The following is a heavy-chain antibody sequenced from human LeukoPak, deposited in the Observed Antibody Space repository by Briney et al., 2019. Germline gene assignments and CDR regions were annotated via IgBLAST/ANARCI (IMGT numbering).Heavy chain of an antibody. D-gene: IGHD6-13*01. CDR2: IGVSGDT. J-gene: IGHJ3*02. Sequence: GGSLRLSCAASGFTFSSYWMHWVRQAPGKGLEWVSAIGVSGDTYYAGSVKGRFTISRDNSKNTVYLQMNSLRADDTAVYYCAKDSRWPNDAFDIWGQGTLVTVSS. CDR1: GFTFSSYW. CDR3: AKDSRWPNDAFDI. V-gene: IGHV3-23*01.